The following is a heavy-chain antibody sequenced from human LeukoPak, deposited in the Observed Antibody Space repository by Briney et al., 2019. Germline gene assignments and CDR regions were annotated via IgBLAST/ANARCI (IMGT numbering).Heavy chain of an antibody. D-gene: IGHD3-16*01. CDR1: GFTFSDYY. CDR3: ARDLVDDYVWGSYCY. V-gene: IGHV3-11*01. Sequence: GGSLRLSCEASGFTFSDYYMSWIRQAPGKGLEWVSYISSSGSTIYYADSVKGRFTTSRDNAKNSLYLQMNSLRAEDTAVYYCARDLVDDYVWGSYCYWGQGTLVTVSS. J-gene: IGHJ4*02. CDR2: ISSSGSTI.